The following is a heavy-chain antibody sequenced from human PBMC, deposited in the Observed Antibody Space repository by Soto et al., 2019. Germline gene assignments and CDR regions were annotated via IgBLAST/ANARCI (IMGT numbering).Heavy chain of an antibody. D-gene: IGHD2-21*02. J-gene: IGHJ4*02. CDR2: INHSGST. Sequence: QVQLQQWGAGLLKPSETLSLTCAVYGGSFSGYYWSWIRQPPGKGLEWIGEINHSGSTNYNPSLKSRVTISVDTSKNQFSLKLSSVTAADTAVYYCASALEYCGGDCYDWGQGNLVTVSS. CDR3: ASALEYCGGDCYD. V-gene: IGHV4-34*01. CDR1: GGSFSGYY.